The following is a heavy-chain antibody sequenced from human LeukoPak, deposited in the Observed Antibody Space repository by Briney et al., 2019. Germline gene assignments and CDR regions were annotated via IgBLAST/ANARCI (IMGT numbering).Heavy chain of an antibody. CDR1: GGSINSYY. Sequence: PSETLSLTCTVSGGSINSYYWSWIRQPPGKGLEWIGYIYYSGSTNYNPSLKSRLTISVDTSKTQFSLKLTSLTAADTAVYYCVRHLSAGRPAFDIWGQGTMVTVSS. D-gene: IGHD2-15*01. V-gene: IGHV4-59*08. CDR2: IYYSGST. CDR3: VRHLSAGRPAFDI. J-gene: IGHJ3*02.